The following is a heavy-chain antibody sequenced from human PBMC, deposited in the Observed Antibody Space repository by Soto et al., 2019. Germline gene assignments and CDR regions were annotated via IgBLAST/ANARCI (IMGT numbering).Heavy chain of an antibody. Sequence: GASVKVSCKASGGTFSSYAISWVRQAPGQGLEWMGGIIPIFGTANYAQKFQGRVTITADESTSTAYIELSSLRSEDTAVYYCAREGRCSYGYSVFYYYYGMDVWGQGSTVTVSS. CDR2: IIPIFGTA. V-gene: IGHV1-69*13. CDR1: GGTFSSYA. J-gene: IGHJ6*02. CDR3: AREGRCSYGYSVFYYYYGMDV. D-gene: IGHD5-18*01.